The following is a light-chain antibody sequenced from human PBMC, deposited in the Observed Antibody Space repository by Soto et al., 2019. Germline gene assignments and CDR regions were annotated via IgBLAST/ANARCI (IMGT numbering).Light chain of an antibody. Sequence: DIQMTQSPSSLSASVGARVSITCQASEDIRTSLSWCQHKPGRAPKLLIYGASYLETGVPSRFRGSGSGTDFTLTISSLQPEDTATYYCQHYNNLPPFTFGPGTMVDIK. CDR3: QHYNNLPPFT. J-gene: IGKJ3*01. CDR2: GAS. CDR1: EDIRTS. V-gene: IGKV1-33*01.